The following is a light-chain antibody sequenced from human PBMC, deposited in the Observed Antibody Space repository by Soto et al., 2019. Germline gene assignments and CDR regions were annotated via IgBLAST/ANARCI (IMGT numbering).Light chain of an antibody. Sequence: QPALTQPASVSGSPGQSITISCTGTSSDVGGHDYVSWYQQHPGKAPKLIIYEVRNRPSGVSNRFSGSKSGNTASLTISGLQAEDEADYYCSSYSSTTLVFGTGTKVTVL. CDR3: SSYSSTTLV. CDR2: EVR. V-gene: IGLV2-14*01. J-gene: IGLJ1*01. CDR1: SSDVGGHDY.